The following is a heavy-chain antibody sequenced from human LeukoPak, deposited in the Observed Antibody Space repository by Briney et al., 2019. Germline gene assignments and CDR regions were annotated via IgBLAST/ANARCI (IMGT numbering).Heavy chain of an antibody. CDR1: GFTFDDYG. CDR2: INWNGGKT. J-gene: IGHJ4*02. V-gene: IGHV3-20*04. CDR3: ARTGEYSYVTTVSN. D-gene: IGHD5-18*01. Sequence: PGGSLRLSCAASGFTFDDYGLSWVRQAPGKGLGWISGINWNGGKTGYADSVKGRFTISRDNAKNSLYLQMNSLRAEDTALYYCARTGEYSYVTTVSNWGQGTLVTVSS.